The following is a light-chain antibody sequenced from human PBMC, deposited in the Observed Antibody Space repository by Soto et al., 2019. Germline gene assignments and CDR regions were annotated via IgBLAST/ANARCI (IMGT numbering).Light chain of an antibody. Sequence: DIQMTQSPSSLSASVGDRVTITCQASRDIAKYLNWYQQKPGNAPKLLIYDASELHAGVPSRFSGSGSGTDFTFTISSVKPEDFATYYCQQYDDLLSFGGGTKVEIK. J-gene: IGKJ4*01. CDR1: RDIAKY. CDR2: DAS. V-gene: IGKV1-33*01. CDR3: QQYDDLLS.